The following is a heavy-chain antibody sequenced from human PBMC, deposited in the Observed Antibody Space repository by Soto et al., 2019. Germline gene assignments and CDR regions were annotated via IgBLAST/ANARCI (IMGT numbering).Heavy chain of an antibody. CDR2: ISYTGRT. V-gene: IGHV4-61*03. CDR3: AREWGLLPYYVMNV. D-gene: IGHD7-27*01. CDR1: RDSVTRGSYY. Sequence: PSXTLSLTCIVSRDSVTRGSYYWTWLRQPPGKGLEWIGYISYTGRTKYNPSLQSRVTISVDTSKNDFSLNLSSVTAADTAVYFCAREWGLLPYYVMNVWGHGTAVTVYS. J-gene: IGHJ6*02.